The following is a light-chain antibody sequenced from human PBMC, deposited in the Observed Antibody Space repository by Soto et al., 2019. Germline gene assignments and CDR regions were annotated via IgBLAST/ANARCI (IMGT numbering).Light chain of an antibody. V-gene: IGKV3-15*01. CDR3: QQYNDWPYT. Sequence: VMTQSPATLSVSPGERGTLSCRASQSVGNKVAWYQQKPGQAPRLLIYGGLTSVIGTPARFRGSGSGTEFTLTISSLQSKDLAVYYCQQYNDWPYTFGQGTNLEIK. J-gene: IGKJ2*01. CDR1: QSVGNK. CDR2: GGL.